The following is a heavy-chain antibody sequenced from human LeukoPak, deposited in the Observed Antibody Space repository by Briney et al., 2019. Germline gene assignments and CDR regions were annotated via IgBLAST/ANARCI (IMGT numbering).Heavy chain of an antibody. J-gene: IGHJ6*03. V-gene: IGHV3-64*01. CDR1: GFTFSTYA. CDR2: ISANGGST. CDR3: ARDPLSDGYYYYYMDV. Sequence: GGSLRLSCAVSGFTFSTYAMHWVRQAPGKGLEYVSGISANGGSTYYANSVKGRFTISRDNSKNTLYLQMGSLRAEDMAVYYCARDPLSDGYYYYYMDVWGKGTTVTVSS. D-gene: IGHD2-21*02.